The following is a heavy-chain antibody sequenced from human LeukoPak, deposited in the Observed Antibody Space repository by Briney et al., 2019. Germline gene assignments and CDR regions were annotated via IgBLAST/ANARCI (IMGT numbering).Heavy chain of an antibody. V-gene: IGHV3-23*01. Sequence: PGGSLRLSCAASGFTFSNYYMSWVRQAPGKGLEWVSAISGSGGSTYYADSVKGRFTISRDNSKNTLYLQMNSLRAEDTAVYYCAKGNRLYYDSSGYSDDYWGQGTLVTVSS. CDR2: ISGSGGST. D-gene: IGHD3-22*01. CDR1: GFTFSNYY. CDR3: AKGNRLYYDSSGYSDDY. J-gene: IGHJ4*02.